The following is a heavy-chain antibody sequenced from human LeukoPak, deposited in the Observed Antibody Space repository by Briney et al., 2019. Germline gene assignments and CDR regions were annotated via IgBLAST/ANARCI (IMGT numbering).Heavy chain of an antibody. CDR2: ISSSSSTI. J-gene: IGHJ4*02. V-gene: IGHV3-48*01. D-gene: IGHD3-22*01. CDR1: GFTFSSYS. Sequence: PGGSLRLSCAASGFTFSSYSMNWVRQAPGKGLEWVSYISSSSSTIYYADSVKGRFTISRDNAKNSLYLQMNSLRAEDTAVYYCARAGMGYDSSGYYPDYWGQGTLVTVSS. CDR3: ARAGMGYDSSGYYPDY.